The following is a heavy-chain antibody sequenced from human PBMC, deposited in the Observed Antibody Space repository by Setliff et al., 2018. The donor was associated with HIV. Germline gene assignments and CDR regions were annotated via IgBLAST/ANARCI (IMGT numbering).Heavy chain of an antibody. Sequence: ASVKVSCKASGYTFTSYGISWVRQAPGQGLEWMGWISAYNGNTNYAQKLQGRVTMTTDTSTSTAYMELRSLRSDDTAVYYCARGYYYDCSCYRAIDYWGQGTLVTVSS. V-gene: IGHV1-18*01. CDR3: ARGYYYDCSCYRAIDY. D-gene: IGHD3-22*01. CDR1: GYTFTSYG. CDR2: ISAYNGNT. J-gene: IGHJ4*02.